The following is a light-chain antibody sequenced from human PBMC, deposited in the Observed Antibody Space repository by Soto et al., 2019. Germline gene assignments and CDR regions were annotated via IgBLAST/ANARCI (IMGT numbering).Light chain of an antibody. CDR3: AAWDDSLSGQV. V-gene: IGLV1-47*01. CDR2: RSN. J-gene: IGLJ2*01. Sequence: QSVLTQPPSASVTPGQRVTICCSGTTSNVGINSVFWYQHLPGTAPKLLIYRSNQRASGVPDRFSGSKSGTSASLAISGLRSEDEADYYCAAWDDSLSGQVFGAGTKLTVL. CDR1: TSNVGINS.